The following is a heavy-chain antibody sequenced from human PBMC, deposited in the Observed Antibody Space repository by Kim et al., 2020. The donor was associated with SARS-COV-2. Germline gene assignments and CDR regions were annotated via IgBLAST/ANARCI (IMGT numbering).Heavy chain of an antibody. J-gene: IGHJ5*02. CDR2: IYSGGST. D-gene: IGHD3-10*01. Sequence: GGSLRLSCAASGFTASSNYMSWVRQAPGKGLEWVSVIYSGGSTYYADSVKGRFTISRDNSKNTLYLQMNSLRAEDTALYYCARVGSATYNWFDPWGQGTLVTVSS. V-gene: IGHV3-53*01. CDR3: ARVGSATYNWFDP. CDR1: GFTASSNY.